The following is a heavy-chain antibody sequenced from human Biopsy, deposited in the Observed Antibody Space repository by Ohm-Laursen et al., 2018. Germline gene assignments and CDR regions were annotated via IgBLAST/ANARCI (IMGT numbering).Heavy chain of an antibody. CDR2: IWSSGTT. D-gene: IGHD1-26*01. V-gene: IGHV4-59*01. CDR1: GGSISGYY. CDR3: ARVVGAATGFDQ. J-gene: IGHJ4*02. Sequence: TLSLTCSISGGSISGYYWNWIRQSPGKGLEWIGYIWSSGTTDYNPSLQSRVSMSLELSTDQFSLKVDPVTAADTAVYYCARVVGAATGFDQWGQGIPVTVSS.